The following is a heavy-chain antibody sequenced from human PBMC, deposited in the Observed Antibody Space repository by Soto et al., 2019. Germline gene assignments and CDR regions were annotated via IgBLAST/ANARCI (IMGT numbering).Heavy chain of an antibody. CDR3: TRTSSSFDY. CDR2: TYYRSKWYS. D-gene: IGHD2-15*01. CDR1: GDGVSNNNAA. V-gene: IGHV6-1*01. Sequence: SQTLSLTCAISGDGVSNNNAAWNWIRQSPSRGLEWLGRTYYRSKWYSEYAVSVKSRMNIKPDTSKNQFSLQLNSVTPDDTAIYYCTRTSSSFDYWGQGTLVTVSS. J-gene: IGHJ4*02.